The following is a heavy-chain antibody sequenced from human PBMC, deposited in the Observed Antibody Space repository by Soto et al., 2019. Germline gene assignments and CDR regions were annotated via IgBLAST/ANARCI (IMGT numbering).Heavy chain of an antibody. Sequence: EVQLLESGGGLVQPGGSLRLSCAVSGFSFSTYGVTWVRQAPGKGLEWVGGVSGGSGSTHYADSVKGRFTITGDDYKNTVYLQMNSQRVEDTAVYYCAKWNGYGDYWGQGTLVTVSS. CDR1: GFSFSTYG. CDR2: VSGGSGST. V-gene: IGHV3-23*01. D-gene: IGHD1-1*01. CDR3: AKWNGYGDY. J-gene: IGHJ4*02.